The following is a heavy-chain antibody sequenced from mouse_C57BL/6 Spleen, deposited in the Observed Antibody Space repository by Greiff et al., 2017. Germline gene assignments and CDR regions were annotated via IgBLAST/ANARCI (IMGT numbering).Heavy chain of an antibody. CDR2: IDPSDSYT. Sequence: QVQLQQPGAELVMPGASVKLSCKASGYTFTSYWMHWVKQRPGQGLEWIGEIDPSDSYTNYNQKFKGKSTLTVDKSSSTAYMQLSSLTSEDSAVYYCARLSYGNYFDYWGQGTTLTVSS. J-gene: IGHJ2*01. V-gene: IGHV1-69*01. CDR1: GYTFTSYW. D-gene: IGHD2-1*01. CDR3: ARLSYGNYFDY.